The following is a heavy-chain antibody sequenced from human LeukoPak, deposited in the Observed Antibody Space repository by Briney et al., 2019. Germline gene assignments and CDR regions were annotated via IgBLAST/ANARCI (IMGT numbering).Heavy chain of an antibody. D-gene: IGHD3-16*02. Sequence: PSETLSLTCTVSGGSFSGYYWSWIRQPPGKGLEWIASMFHSGSTNYSPSLKSRVTLSVDTSKNQFSLRLSSVTAADTAVYYCARRTFGGVIAYWGQGTLVTVSS. CDR1: GGSFSGYY. CDR3: ARRTFGGVIAY. V-gene: IGHV4-34*12. J-gene: IGHJ4*02. CDR2: MFHSGST.